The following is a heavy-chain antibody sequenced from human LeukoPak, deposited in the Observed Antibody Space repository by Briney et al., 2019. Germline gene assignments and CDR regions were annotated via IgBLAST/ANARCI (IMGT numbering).Heavy chain of an antibody. Sequence: PSETLSLTCTVSGGSICSDYWSWIRQSPGKGLEWIGYIYYSGTTSYNPSLKSRVTISLDTSKNQFSLKLSSVTAADTAVYYCARGANWGSPDYWGQGTLVTVSS. CDR2: IYYSGTT. D-gene: IGHD7-27*01. V-gene: IGHV4-59*01. J-gene: IGHJ4*02. CDR3: ARGANWGSPDY. CDR1: GGSICSDY.